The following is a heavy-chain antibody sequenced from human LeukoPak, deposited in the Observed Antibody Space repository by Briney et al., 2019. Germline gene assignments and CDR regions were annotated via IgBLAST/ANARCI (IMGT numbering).Heavy chain of an antibody. Sequence: PGGSLRLSCAAPGFTFSGSAMHWVRQASGKGLEWVGRIRSKANSYATAYAASVKGRFTISRDDSKNTAYLQMNSLKTEDTAVYYCTRRQQLVGDFDYWGQGTLVTVSS. D-gene: IGHD6-13*01. J-gene: IGHJ4*02. CDR3: TRRQQLVGDFDY. CDR2: IRSKANSYAT. V-gene: IGHV3-73*01. CDR1: GFTFSGSA.